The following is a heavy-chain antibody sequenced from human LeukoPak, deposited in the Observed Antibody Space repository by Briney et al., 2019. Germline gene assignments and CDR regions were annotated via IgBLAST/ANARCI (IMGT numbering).Heavy chain of an antibody. CDR3: TRGALGYCSSTSCYDWYFDL. Sequence: GGSLRLSCAASGFTVSSNYMSWVRQAPGKGLEWVSVIYSGGSTYYADSVKGRFTISRDNSKNTLYLQMNSLRAEDTAVYYCTRGALGYCSSTSCYDWYFDLWGRGTLVTVSS. V-gene: IGHV3-53*05. CDR1: GFTVSSNY. D-gene: IGHD2-2*01. J-gene: IGHJ2*01. CDR2: IYSGGST.